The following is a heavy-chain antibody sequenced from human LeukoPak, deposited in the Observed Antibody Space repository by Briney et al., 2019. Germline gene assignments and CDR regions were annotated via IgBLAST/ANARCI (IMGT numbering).Heavy chain of an antibody. D-gene: IGHD5-18*01. Sequence: PGGSLRLSCAACGFTFSSYWMHWVRQAPGKGPVWVSRINSDGSSTSYADSVKGRFTISRDNAKNTLYLQMNSLRAEDTAVYYCARVSRSYGNIDYWGQGTLVTVSS. CDR2: INSDGSST. V-gene: IGHV3-74*01. J-gene: IGHJ4*02. CDR1: GFTFSSYW. CDR3: ARVSRSYGNIDY.